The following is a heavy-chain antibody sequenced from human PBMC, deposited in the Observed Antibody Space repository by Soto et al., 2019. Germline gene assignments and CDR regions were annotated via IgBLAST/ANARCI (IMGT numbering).Heavy chain of an antibody. Sequence: QVQLQESGPGLVKPSETLSLSCTVSGGSISSYYWSWFRQSPGKRMEWIVYVHHSWGSSYNPSLQSRVAISLDTCKSQFSLKVTSVTATDTAVYYCARQGFGPLHGLVDVWGQGTTVTVSS. CDR1: GGSISSYY. J-gene: IGHJ6*02. D-gene: IGHD3-10*01. CDR3: ARQGFGPLHGLVDV. CDR2: VHHSWGS. V-gene: IGHV4-59*08.